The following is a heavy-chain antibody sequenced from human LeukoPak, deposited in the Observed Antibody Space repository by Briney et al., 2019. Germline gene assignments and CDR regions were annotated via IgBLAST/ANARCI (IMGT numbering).Heavy chain of an antibody. CDR1: GFTFTNYA. Sequence: GGSLRLSCVASGFTFTNYAMSWVRQAPGKGLEWVSVISGGGTTYYADSVKGRFTLSRDNSKNTVYLQMNSLRAEDTVVYYCAKATLYDFWRGYSYYFDYWGQGTLVTVSS. CDR2: ISGGGTT. CDR3: AKATLYDFWRGYSYYFDY. J-gene: IGHJ4*02. V-gene: IGHV3-23*01. D-gene: IGHD3-3*01.